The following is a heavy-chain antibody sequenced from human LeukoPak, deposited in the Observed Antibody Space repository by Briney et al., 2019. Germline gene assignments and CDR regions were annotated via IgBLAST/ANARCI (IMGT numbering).Heavy chain of an antibody. J-gene: IGHJ4*02. Sequence: QPGGSLRLSCAASGFTFSSYGMHWVRQAPGKGLEWVAVIWYDGSNKNYADSVKGRFTISRDKSKNTLYLQMNSLRAEDTAVYYCARDLLDSSGYPLYYFDYWGQGTLVTVSS. CDR1: GFTFSSYG. CDR2: IWYDGSNK. V-gene: IGHV3-33*01. D-gene: IGHD3-22*01. CDR3: ARDLLDSSGYPLYYFDY.